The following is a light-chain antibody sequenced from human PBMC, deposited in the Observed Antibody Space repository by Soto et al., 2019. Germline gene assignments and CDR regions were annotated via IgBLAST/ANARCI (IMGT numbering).Light chain of an antibody. CDR3: QQYNDWWT. CDR1: QRFSNN. J-gene: IGKJ1*01. Sequence: EIVMTQSPATLSVSPVESATLSCRASQRFSNNLTWYQQKPGQPPRLIIYGASTRAAGVPGRSSRSGSGTDFTLSSSNLAAEDCAVYYGQQYNDWWTFGQGTKLEIK. V-gene: IGKV3-15*01. CDR2: GAS.